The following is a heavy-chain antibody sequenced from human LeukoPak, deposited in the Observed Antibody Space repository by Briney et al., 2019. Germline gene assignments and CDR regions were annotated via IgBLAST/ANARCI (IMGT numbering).Heavy chain of an antibody. CDR2: INPSGGST. V-gene: IGHV1-46*01. CDR1: GYTFTSYY. D-gene: IGHD5-24*01. CDR3: ARDLGRRDGYNRRTLYYFDY. J-gene: IGHJ4*02. Sequence: ASVKVSCKASGYTFTSYYMHWVRQAPGQGLEWMGIINPSGGSTSYAQKLQGRVTMTRDMSTSTVYMELSSLRSEDTAVYYCARDLGRRDGYNRRTLYYFDYWGQGTLVTVSS.